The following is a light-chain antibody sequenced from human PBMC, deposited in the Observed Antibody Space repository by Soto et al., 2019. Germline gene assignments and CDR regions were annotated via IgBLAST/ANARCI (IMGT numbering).Light chain of an antibody. Sequence: QSVLTQPASVSGPPGQSITISCTGTSSDVGGYNYVSWFQQHPGKAPKLKIYEVSNRPSGVSNRFSGSKSGNTASLTISELQAEDEADYYCTSFTTISTWVFGGGTQLTVL. CDR3: TSFTTISTWV. CDR1: SSDVGGYNY. V-gene: IGLV2-14*01. J-gene: IGLJ3*02. CDR2: EVS.